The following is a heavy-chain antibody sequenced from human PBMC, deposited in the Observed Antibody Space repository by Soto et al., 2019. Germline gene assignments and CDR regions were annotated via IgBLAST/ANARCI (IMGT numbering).Heavy chain of an antibody. J-gene: IGHJ6*02. V-gene: IGHV3-21*06. CDR1: GFTFSSYI. CDR2: ISRSSTYI. CDR3: ARRRITDGYFAGPHYDFYGMDV. Sequence: GGSLRLSCVASGFTFSSYILSWVRQDPGKGLEWISCISRSSTYILYADSVKGRFTISRDNAKNSLFLQMNSLRAEDMAVYYCARRRITDGYFAGPHYDFYGMDVWGQGTTVTVSS. D-gene: IGHD2-21*01.